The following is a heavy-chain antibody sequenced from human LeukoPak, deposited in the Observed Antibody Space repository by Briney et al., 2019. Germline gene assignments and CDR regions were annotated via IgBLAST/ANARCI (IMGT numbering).Heavy chain of an antibody. D-gene: IGHD2-15*01. V-gene: IGHV3-21*01. CDR3: ARDWDHIPVAY. Sequence: GGSLRLSCAASGFTFSSYSMNWVRQAPGKGLEWVSSISSSSSYIYYADSVKGRFTISRDNSKNTLYLQMNSLRAEDTAVYYCARDWDHIPVAYWGQGTLVTVSS. CDR2: ISSSSSYI. CDR1: GFTFSSYS. J-gene: IGHJ4*02.